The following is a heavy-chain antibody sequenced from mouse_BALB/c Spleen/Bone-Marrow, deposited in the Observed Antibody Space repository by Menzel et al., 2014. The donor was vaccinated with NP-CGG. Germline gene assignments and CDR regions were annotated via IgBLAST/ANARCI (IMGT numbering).Heavy chain of an antibody. CDR1: GYSITSGYY. V-gene: IGHV3-6*02. CDR2: ISYDGSK. CDR3: ARGYEPPYAMDY. J-gene: IGHJ4*01. D-gene: IGHD2-2*01. Sequence: EVQLQESGPGLVKPSQSLSLTCSVTGYSITSGYYWNWIRQFPGNKLEWMGYISYDGSKNYNPSLKNRISITRDTSKNQFFLKLNSVTTEDTATYYCARGYEPPYAMDYWGQGTSVTVSS.